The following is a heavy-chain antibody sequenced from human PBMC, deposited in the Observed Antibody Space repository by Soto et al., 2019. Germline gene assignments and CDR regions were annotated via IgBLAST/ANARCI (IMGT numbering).Heavy chain of an antibody. V-gene: IGHV3-30*18. D-gene: IGHD3-3*01. CDR1: GFTFSSYG. J-gene: IGHJ6*02. CDR2: ISYDGSNK. CDR3: AKPYYDFWSDNYGMDV. Sequence: QVQLVESGGGVVQPGRSLRLSCAASGFTFSSYGMHWVRQAPGKGLEWVAVISYDGSNKYYADSVKGRFTISRDNSKNTLYLQMNSLRAEDTAVYYCAKPYYDFWSDNYGMDVWGQGTTVTVSS.